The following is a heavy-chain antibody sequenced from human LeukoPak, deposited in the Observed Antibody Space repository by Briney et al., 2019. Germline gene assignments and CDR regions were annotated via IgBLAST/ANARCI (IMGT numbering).Heavy chain of an antibody. CDR3: ARDRPRLRYFEPFDY. Sequence: ASVKLSCKASGYTFTGYYMHWVRQAPGQGLEWMGWINPNSGGTNYAQKFQGRVTMTRDTSISTAYMELSRLRSDDTAVYYCARDRPRLRYFEPFDYWGQGTLVTVSS. D-gene: IGHD3-9*01. J-gene: IGHJ4*02. CDR1: GYTFTGYY. CDR2: INPNSGGT. V-gene: IGHV1-2*02.